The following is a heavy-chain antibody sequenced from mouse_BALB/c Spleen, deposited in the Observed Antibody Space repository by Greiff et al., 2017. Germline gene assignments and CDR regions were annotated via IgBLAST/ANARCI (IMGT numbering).Heavy chain of an antibody. V-gene: IGHV1-9*01. D-gene: IGHD2-4*01. J-gene: IGHJ3*01. CDR3: ARSGIYYDDAWFAY. CDR1: GYTFSSYW. Sequence: QVQLQQSGAELMKPGASVKISCKATGYTFSSYWIEWVKQRPGHGLEWIGEILPGSGSTNYNEKFKGKATFTADTSSNTAYMQLSSLTSEDSAVYYCARSGIYYDDAWFAYWGQGTLVTVSA. CDR2: ILPGSGST.